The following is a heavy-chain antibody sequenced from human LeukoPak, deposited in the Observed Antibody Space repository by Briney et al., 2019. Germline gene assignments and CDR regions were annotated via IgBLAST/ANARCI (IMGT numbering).Heavy chain of an antibody. CDR3: ARDIGSGSYY. CDR2: ISPNIGGT. D-gene: IGHD3-10*01. V-gene: IGHV1-2*02. J-gene: IGHJ4*02. Sequence: ASVKVSCKASGYTFAVYYIHWFRQAPGQGLEWMGWISPNIGGTTFAQKFQGGVTMTRDTSINTAYMELSRLRSDDTAVYYCARDIGSGSYYWGQGTLVTVSS. CDR1: GYTFAVYY.